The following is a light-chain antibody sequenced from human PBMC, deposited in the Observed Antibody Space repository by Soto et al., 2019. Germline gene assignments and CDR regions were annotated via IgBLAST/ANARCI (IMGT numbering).Light chain of an antibody. CDR3: QQYNSYWT. CDR1: QSISSW. CDR2: KAS. Sequence: DIQMTQSPSTLSASVGDRVTITCRASQSISSWLAWYQQKPGKAPKLLIYKASSLESGVPSRFSGSGSGTEFTLTISSRQADDFATDYCQQYNSYWTFGQGTKVEIK. V-gene: IGKV1-5*03. J-gene: IGKJ1*01.